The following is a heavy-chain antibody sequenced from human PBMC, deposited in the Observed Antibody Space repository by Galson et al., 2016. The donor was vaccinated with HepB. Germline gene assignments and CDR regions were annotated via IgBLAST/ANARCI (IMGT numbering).Heavy chain of an antibody. J-gene: IGHJ4*02. Sequence: ETLSLTCAVSGGSISSSNWWSWVRQPPGKGLEWIGEIYHSGSTNYNPSLKSRVTISVDTSKNQFSLKLTSLTAADTAVYHCARADMFGYLDYWGQGTLVAVSS. V-gene: IGHV4-4*02. CDR1: GGSISSSNW. CDR3: ARADMFGYLDY. CDR2: IYHSGST. D-gene: IGHD3-3*02.